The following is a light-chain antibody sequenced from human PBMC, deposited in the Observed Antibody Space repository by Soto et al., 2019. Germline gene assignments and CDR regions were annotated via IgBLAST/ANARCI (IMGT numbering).Light chain of an antibody. V-gene: IGKV1-33*01. CDR3: QQYDNLPIT. Sequence: DIHMTQSPSSLSATLGGIVIITCQASQDISNYLNWYQQKPGKAPKLLIYDASNLETGVPSRFSGSGSGTDFTFTISSLQPEDIATYYCQQYDNLPITFGQGTRLEIK. J-gene: IGKJ5*01. CDR2: DAS. CDR1: QDISNY.